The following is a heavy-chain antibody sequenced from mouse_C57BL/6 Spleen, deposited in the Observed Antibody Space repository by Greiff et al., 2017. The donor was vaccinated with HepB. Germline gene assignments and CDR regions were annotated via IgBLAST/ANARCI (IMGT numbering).Heavy chain of an antibody. CDR3: TATVVAPYFDY. J-gene: IGHJ2*01. V-gene: IGHV14-4*01. D-gene: IGHD1-1*01. CDR1: GFNIKDDY. Sequence: EVQLQQSGAELVRPGASVKLSCTASGFNIKDDYMHWVKQRPEQGLEWIGWIDPENGDTEYASKFQGKATITADPSSNTAYLQLSSLTSEDTAVYYCTATVVAPYFDYWGQGTTLTVSS. CDR2: IDPENGDT.